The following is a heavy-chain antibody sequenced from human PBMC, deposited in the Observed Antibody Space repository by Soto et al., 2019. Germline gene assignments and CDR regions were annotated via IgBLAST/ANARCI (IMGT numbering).Heavy chain of an antibody. D-gene: IGHD2-2*01. J-gene: IGHJ5*02. CDR3: ARGRIVVVPAARHNWFDP. Sequence: QVQLQQWGAGLLKPSETLCLTCAVYGGSFSGYYWSWIRQPPGKGLEWIGEINYSGSTNYNPSLKSRVTISVDTSKNQFSLKLSSVTAADTAVYYCARGRIVVVPAARHNWFDPWGQGTLVTVSS. CDR1: GGSFSGYY. CDR2: INYSGST. V-gene: IGHV4-34*01.